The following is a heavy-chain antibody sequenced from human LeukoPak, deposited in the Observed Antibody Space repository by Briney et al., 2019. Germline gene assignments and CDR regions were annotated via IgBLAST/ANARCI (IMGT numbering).Heavy chain of an antibody. D-gene: IGHD3-9*01. J-gene: IGHJ6*03. CDR1: GGSISSYY. CDR2: IYYSGST. Sequence: PSETLSLTCTVSGGSISSYYWSWIRQPPGKGLEWVGFIYYSGSTNYNPSLKSRVTISVDTSKNQFSLKLSSVTAPDTAVYYCARGGSTLHSAGGHDIEFYYYYYMDVWGKGTTVTISS. CDR3: ARGGSTLHSAGGHDIEFYYYYYMDV. V-gene: IGHV4-59*01.